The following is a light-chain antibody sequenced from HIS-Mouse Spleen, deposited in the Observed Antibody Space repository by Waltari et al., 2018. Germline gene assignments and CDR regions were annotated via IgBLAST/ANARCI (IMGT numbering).Light chain of an antibody. V-gene: IGLV3-10*01. CDR1: ALPKKY. J-gene: IGLJ2*01. CDR2: EDS. Sequence: SYELTQPPSVSLSPGQTARITCSGDALPKKYAYGYQQKSGQAPVLVIYEDSKRPSGIPERFSGSSSGTMATLTISGAQVEDEADYYCYSTDSSGNHRVFGGGTKLTVL. CDR3: YSTDSSGNHRV.